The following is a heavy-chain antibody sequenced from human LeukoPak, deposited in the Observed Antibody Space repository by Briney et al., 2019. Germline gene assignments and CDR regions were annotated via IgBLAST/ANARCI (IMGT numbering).Heavy chain of an antibody. CDR1: GGSISSYY. Sequence: PSETLSLTCTVSGGSISSYYWSWIRQPPGKGLEWIGYIYYSGSTNYNPSLKSRVTISVDTSKNRFSLKLSSVTAADTAVYYCARAYYDFWSGYPYYFDYWGQGTLVTVSS. V-gene: IGHV4-59*01. CDR3: ARAYYDFWSGYPYYFDY. J-gene: IGHJ4*02. CDR2: IYYSGST. D-gene: IGHD3-3*01.